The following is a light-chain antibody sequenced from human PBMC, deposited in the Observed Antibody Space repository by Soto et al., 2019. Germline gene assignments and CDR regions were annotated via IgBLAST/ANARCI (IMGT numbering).Light chain of an antibody. J-gene: IGLJ1*01. CDR3: SSYAGSSNV. CDR1: SSDVGGYNY. V-gene: IGLV2-8*01. CDR2: EVN. Sequence: QSVLTQPPSASGSPGQSVAISCTGTSSDVGGYNYVSWYQQHPGKAPKLMIYEVNKRPSGVPDRFSGSKSGNTASLTVSGLQAEDVADYYCSSYAGSSNVFRTGTKVSVL.